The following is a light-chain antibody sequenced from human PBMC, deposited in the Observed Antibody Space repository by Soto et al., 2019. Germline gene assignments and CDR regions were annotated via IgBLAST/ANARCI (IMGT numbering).Light chain of an antibody. Sequence: EIVMTQSPATLSVSPGERGTLSCRASRSVRSNLAWYQQKPGQAPRLVIYAASTRATGIPDRFSGSVSGTEFTLTISSLQSEDFAVYYCQQYNEWPPFTFGQGTRLEIK. J-gene: IGKJ5*01. CDR2: AAS. V-gene: IGKV3-15*01. CDR1: RSVRSN. CDR3: QQYNEWPPFT.